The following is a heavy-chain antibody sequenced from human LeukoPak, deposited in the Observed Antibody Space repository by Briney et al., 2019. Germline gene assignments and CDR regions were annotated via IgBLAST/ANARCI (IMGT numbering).Heavy chain of an antibody. D-gene: IGHD6-6*01. Sequence: LRLPCAASGFTLSRHAISWVRPAPGKRLGWVSAFSRSGGSTYYEDSVKCRFTIARDNSKNTLYLQMNSLRAEDTAVYYCAKDQGSIAARRPDAFDIWGQGTMVTVSS. CDR2: FSRSGGST. CDR3: AKDQGSIAARRPDAFDI. CDR1: GFTLSRHA. V-gene: IGHV3-23*01. J-gene: IGHJ3*02.